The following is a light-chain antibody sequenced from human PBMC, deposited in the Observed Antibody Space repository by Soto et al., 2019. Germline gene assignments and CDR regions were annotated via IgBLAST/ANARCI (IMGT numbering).Light chain of an antibody. CDR1: SSDIGAYDY. J-gene: IGLJ1*01. Sequence: LTQPASLSGSPGQSITISCTGTSSDIGAYDYVSWFQQHPGKAPKLMISEVNNRPSGVSNRFSGSKSGNTAYLTISGLQVEEEADYFCFSFNTTSTHVFGTGTKVTV. V-gene: IGLV2-14*01. CDR2: EVN. CDR3: FSFNTTSTHV.